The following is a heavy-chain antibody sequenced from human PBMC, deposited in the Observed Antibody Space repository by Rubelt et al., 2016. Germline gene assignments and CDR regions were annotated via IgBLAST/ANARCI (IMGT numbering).Heavy chain of an antibody. CDR3: ARQIRSGDFWSGYNSFDP. J-gene: IGHJ5*02. CDR1: SYD. CDR2: IGTAGDT. Sequence: SYDMHWVRQATGKGLEWVSAIGTAGDTYYPGSVKGRFTISRENAKNSLYLQMNSLRAGDTAVYYCARQIRSGDFWSGYNSFDPWGQGTLVTVSS. V-gene: IGHV3-13*01. D-gene: IGHD3-3*01.